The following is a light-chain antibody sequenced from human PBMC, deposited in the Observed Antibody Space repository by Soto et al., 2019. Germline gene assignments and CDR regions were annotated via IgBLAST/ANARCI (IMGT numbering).Light chain of an antibody. CDR1: QSVSSSY. CDR2: GAS. CDR3: QQYHNWPST. V-gene: IGKV3-20*01. J-gene: IGKJ5*01. Sequence: EIVLTQSPGTLSLSPGERATLPCRASQSVSSSYLAWYQQKPGQAPRLLIYGASSRATGIPDRFSGSGSGTDFTLTISSLQSEDFAVYYCQQYHNWPSTFGQGTRLEIK.